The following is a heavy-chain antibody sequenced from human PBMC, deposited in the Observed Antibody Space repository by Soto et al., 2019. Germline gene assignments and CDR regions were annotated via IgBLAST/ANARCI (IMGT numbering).Heavy chain of an antibody. V-gene: IGHV3-20*04. CDR3: ARDRLPGAYLDDAFDI. CDR1: GFTFDDYG. D-gene: IGHD7-27*01. Sequence: PGGSLRLSCAASGFTFDDYGMSWVRQAPGKGLEWVSGINWNGGSTGYADSVKGRFTISRDNAKNSLYLQMNSLRAEDTALYYCARDRLPGAYLDDAFDIWGQGTMVTVSS. CDR2: INWNGGST. J-gene: IGHJ3*02.